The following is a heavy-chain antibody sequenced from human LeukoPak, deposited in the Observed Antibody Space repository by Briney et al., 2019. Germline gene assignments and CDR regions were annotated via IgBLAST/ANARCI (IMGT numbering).Heavy chain of an antibody. CDR3: ARDEI. D-gene: IGHD5-24*01. V-gene: IGHV3-7*01. Sequence: GGSLRLSCAASGFTFSRYWMSRVRQAPGKGLEWVANIKQDGSEKYYVDSVKGRFTISRDNAKNSLYLQMNSLRAEDTAVYYCARDEIWGQGTLVTVSS. J-gene: IGHJ4*02. CDR1: GFTFSRYW. CDR2: IKQDGSEK.